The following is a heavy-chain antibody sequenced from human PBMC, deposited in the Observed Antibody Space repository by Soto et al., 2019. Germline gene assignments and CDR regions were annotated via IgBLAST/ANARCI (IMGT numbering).Heavy chain of an antibody. J-gene: IGHJ3*02. V-gene: IGHV4-34*01. CDR1: GGSFSGYY. CDR3: ARAVYDILTGYYRRHAFDI. Sequence: SETLSLTCAVYGGSFSGYYWNWIRQPPGQGLEWIGEINHRGSTNYNSSLKSRVTISVDTSKNQFSLKLSSVTAADTAVYYCARAVYDILTGYYRRHAFDIWGQGTMVTVSS. CDR2: INHRGST. D-gene: IGHD3-9*01.